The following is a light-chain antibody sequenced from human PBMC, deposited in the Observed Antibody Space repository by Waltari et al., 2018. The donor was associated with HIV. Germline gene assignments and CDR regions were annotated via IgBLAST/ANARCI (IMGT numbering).Light chain of an antibody. J-gene: IGLJ2*01. CDR2: DVS. Sequence: QSALTQPRSVSGSPGQSVTISCTGTSSDVGGDNYVSWYQQHPGKAPKLMIYDVSKRPSGVPDRFSGSKSGNTASLTISGLQAEDEADYYCCSYAGSYVFGGGTKLTVL. CDR3: CSYAGSYV. V-gene: IGLV2-11*01. CDR1: SSDVGGDNY.